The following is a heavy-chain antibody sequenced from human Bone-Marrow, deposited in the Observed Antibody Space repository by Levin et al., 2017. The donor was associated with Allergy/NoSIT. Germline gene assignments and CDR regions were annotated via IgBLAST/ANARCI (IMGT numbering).Heavy chain of an antibody. CDR3: AKVGWFGELVGGSFEY. Sequence: GGSLRLSCAASGFTFSAYSMHWVRQAPGKGLDWVAVLSYDGSVKYYADSVKGRFTVSRDNSKNTLYLQMSSLGAEDTAVYYCAKVGWFGELVGGSFEYWGQGTLVTVSS. J-gene: IGHJ4*02. D-gene: IGHD3-10*01. CDR2: LSYDGSVK. V-gene: IGHV3-30-3*01. CDR1: GFTFSAYS.